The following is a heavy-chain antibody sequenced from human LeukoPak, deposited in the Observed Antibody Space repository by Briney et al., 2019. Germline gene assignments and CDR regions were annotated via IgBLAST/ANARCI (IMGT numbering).Heavy chain of an antibody. Sequence: SETLSLTCAVYGGSFSGYYWSWIRQPPGKGLEWIGEINHSGSTNYNPSLKSRVTISVDTSKNQFSLKLSSVTAADTAVYYCARGPPMTRDFDYWGQGTLVTVSS. D-gene: IGHD2-21*02. CDR1: GGSFSGYY. CDR3: ARGPPMTRDFDY. V-gene: IGHV4-34*01. J-gene: IGHJ4*02. CDR2: INHSGST.